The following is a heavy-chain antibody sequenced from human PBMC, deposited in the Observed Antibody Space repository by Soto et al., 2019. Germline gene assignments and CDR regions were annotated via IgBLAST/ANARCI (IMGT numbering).Heavy chain of an antibody. CDR1: GGSITSNW. Sequence: QVQLQESGPGLVNPSGTLSLTCAVSGGSITSNWWSWVRQPPGKGLEWIGEIHHSGSFNYNPSLRSRVTISIDKSQNQLSLKLTSVTAADTAVHYCVINDWYRFDPWGQGTLVTVSS. V-gene: IGHV4-4*02. J-gene: IGHJ5*02. CDR3: VINDWYRFDP. CDR2: IHHSGSF. D-gene: IGHD3-9*01.